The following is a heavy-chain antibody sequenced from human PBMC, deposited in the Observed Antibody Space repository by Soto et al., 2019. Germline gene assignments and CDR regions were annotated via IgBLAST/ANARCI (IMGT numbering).Heavy chain of an antibody. D-gene: IGHD2-21*02. Sequence: QVQLVQSGAEVKKPGSSVKVSCKASGGTFSSYAISWVRQAPGQGLEWMGGIIPIFGTANYAQKFQGRVTITADESTITAYMELSSLRSEDTAVYYCAREGEAYCGGDCYTHYYYYGMDVWGQGTTVTVSS. J-gene: IGHJ6*02. CDR2: IIPIFGTA. V-gene: IGHV1-69*01. CDR3: AREGEAYCGGDCYTHYYYYGMDV. CDR1: GGTFSSYA.